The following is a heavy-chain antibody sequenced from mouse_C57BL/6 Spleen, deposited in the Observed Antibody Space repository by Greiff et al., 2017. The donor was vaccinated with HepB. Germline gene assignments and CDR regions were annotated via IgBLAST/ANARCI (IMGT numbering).Heavy chain of an antibody. CDR1: GYTFTSYW. D-gene: IGHD1-1*01. CDR2: IHPNSGST. V-gene: IGHV1-64*01. CDR3: ANDYGSSYPHWYFDV. J-gene: IGHJ1*03. Sequence: QVQLKQPGAELVKPGASVKLSCKASGYTFTSYWMHWVKQRPGQGLEWIGMIHPNSGSTNYNEKFKSKATLTVDKSSSTAYMQLSSLKSEDSAVYYCANDYGSSYPHWYFDVWGTGTTVTVSS.